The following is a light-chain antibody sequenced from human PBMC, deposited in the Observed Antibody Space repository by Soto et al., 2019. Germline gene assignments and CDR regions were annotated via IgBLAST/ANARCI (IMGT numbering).Light chain of an antibody. Sequence: DIEMTQSPSSLSASVGDRVTITCRASQSISSYLNWYQQKPGKAPKLLIYAASSLQSGVPSRFSGSGSGTDFTLTISSLQSEDFAVYYCQHYNYWPYPFGQGTK. CDR2: AAS. V-gene: IGKV1-39*01. J-gene: IGKJ2*01. CDR3: QHYNYWPYP. CDR1: QSISSY.